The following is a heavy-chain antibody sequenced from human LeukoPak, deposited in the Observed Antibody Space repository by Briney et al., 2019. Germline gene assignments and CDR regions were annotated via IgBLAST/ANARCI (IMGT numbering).Heavy chain of an antibody. CDR1: GFTFSTYA. J-gene: IGHJ5*01. CDR3: AKSFYYNSGSWGIFDS. Sequence: GGSLRLSCAASGFTFSTYAMSWVRQAPGKGLEWVSGMSTTGGGKYYADSVKGRFTISRDNSKNTLYLQMNSLRAEDTAVYYCAKSFYYNSGSWGIFDSWGQGTLVTVSS. V-gene: IGHV3-23*01. D-gene: IGHD3-10*01. CDR2: MSTTGGGK.